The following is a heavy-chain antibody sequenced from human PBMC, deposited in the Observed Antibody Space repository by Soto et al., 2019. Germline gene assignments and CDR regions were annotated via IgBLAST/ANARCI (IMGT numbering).Heavy chain of an antibody. CDR1: GFTFSSYW. V-gene: IGHV3-74*01. CDR2: IKTDGSST. CDR3: ARGWTGFDY. Sequence: EVQLVESGGGLVQPGGSLRLSCEASGFTFSSYWMHWVRQAPGKGLVWVSRIKTDGSSTTYADSAKGRFTISRDNDKNTLYLQMNSLSAEDTAVYYCARGWTGFDYWGQGTLVTVSS. J-gene: IGHJ4*02. D-gene: IGHD3-9*01.